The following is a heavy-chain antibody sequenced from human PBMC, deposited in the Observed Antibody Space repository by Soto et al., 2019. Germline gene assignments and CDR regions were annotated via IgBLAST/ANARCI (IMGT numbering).Heavy chain of an antibody. V-gene: IGHV4-4*02. Sequence: PSETLSLTCAVSGGSISSSNWWSWVRQPPGKGLEWIGEINHTGSTKYNPSLKNRVTISLDKSNYQFSLNLKSVTAADTAVYYCATLPPRIVVVVLPIPSWGQGTLVTVSS. D-gene: IGHD2-15*01. CDR1: GGSISSSNW. J-gene: IGHJ4*02. CDR2: INHTGST. CDR3: ATLPPRIVVVVLPIPS.